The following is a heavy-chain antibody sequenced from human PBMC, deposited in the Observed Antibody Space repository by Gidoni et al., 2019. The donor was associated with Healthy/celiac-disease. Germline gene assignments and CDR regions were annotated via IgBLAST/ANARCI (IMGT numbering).Heavy chain of an antibody. D-gene: IGHD3-22*01. V-gene: IGHV4-34*01. CDR3: GIRITMIVGGHGAFDI. CDR2: INHSGST. CDR1: GGSFSGYY. J-gene: IGHJ3*02. Sequence: QVQLQQWGAGLLKPSETLSLTCAVYGGSFSGYYWSWIRQPPGKGLEWIGEINHSGSTNYNPSLKSRVTISVDTSKNQFSLKLSSVTAADTAVYYCGIRITMIVGGHGAFDIWGQGTMVTVSS.